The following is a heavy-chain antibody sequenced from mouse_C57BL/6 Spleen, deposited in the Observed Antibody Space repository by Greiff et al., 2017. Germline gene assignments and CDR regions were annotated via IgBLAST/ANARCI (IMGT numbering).Heavy chain of an antibody. D-gene: IGHD1-1*01. J-gene: IGHJ2*01. V-gene: IGHV1-59*01. CDR2: IDPSDSYT. CDR3: ARSEYYGSSYYFDY. CDR1: GYTFTSYW. Sequence: QVQLKQPGAELVRPGTSVKLSCKASGYTFTSYWMHWVKQRPGQGLEWIGVIDPSDSYTNYNQKFKGKATLTVDTSSSTAYMQLSSLTSEDSAVYYCARSEYYGSSYYFDYWGQGTTLTVSS.